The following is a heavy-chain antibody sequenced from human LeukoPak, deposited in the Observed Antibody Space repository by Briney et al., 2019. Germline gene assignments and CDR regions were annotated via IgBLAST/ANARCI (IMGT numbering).Heavy chain of an antibody. CDR1: GGSISSGGYY. J-gene: IGHJ4*02. D-gene: IGHD6-19*01. CDR3: AKLYSSGWYGFFDN. Sequence: KPSETLSLTCTVSGGSISSGGYYWSWIRQHPGKGLEWIGYIYYSGSTYYNPSLKSRVTISVDTSKNQFSLKLSSVTAADTAVYYCAKLYSSGWYGFFDNWGQGTLVTVSS. CDR2: IYYSGST. V-gene: IGHV4-31*03.